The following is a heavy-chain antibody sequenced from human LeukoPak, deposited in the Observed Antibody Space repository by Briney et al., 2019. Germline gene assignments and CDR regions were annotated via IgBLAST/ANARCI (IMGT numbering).Heavy chain of an antibody. CDR1: GYSFTTYW. CDR2: IFPADSDT. CDR3: ARWVTADRGKKDAFDV. Sequence: GESLKISCKASGYSFTTYWIGWVRQMPGKGLEWMGIIFPADSDTRYSPSFQGQVTVSADKSITTAHLQWSSLKASDTAMYYCARWVTADRGKKDAFDVWGQGTMVTVSS. D-gene: IGHD2-21*02. V-gene: IGHV5-51*01. J-gene: IGHJ3*01.